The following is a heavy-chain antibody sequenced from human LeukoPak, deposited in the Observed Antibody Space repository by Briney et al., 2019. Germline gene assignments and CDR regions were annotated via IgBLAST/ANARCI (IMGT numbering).Heavy chain of an antibody. CDR2: IYTSGST. V-gene: IGHV4-61*02. J-gene: IGHJ6*03. Sequence: KPSETLPLTCTASGGSISSDSYYWSWIRQPAGKRLEWIGRIYTSGSTNYNPSLKSRVTISVDTSKNQFSLKLSSVTAADTAVYYCARDRTQWPESESYYYMDVWGKGTTVTVSS. CDR1: GGSISSDSYY. D-gene: IGHD6-19*01. CDR3: ARDRTQWPESESYYYMDV.